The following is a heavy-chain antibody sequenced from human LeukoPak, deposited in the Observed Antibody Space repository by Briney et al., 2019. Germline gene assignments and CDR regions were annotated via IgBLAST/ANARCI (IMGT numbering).Heavy chain of an antibody. J-gene: IGHJ4*02. Sequence: PSETLSLTCTVSGYSISSGYSWGWIRQPPGKGLEWIGSIYHSGSTYYNPSLKSRVTISVDMSNNQFSLKLSSVTAADTAVYYCARLASTTGMHFDYWGQGTLVTVSS. CDR1: GYSISSGYS. CDR2: IYHSGST. V-gene: IGHV4-38-2*02. D-gene: IGHD4-11*01. CDR3: ARLASTTGMHFDY.